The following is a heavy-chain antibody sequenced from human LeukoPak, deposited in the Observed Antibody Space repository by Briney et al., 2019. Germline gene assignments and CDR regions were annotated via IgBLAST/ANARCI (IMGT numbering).Heavy chain of an antibody. Sequence: SETLSLTCAVSGGSISSITWWSWVRQFPGKGLEWIGSIYYSGSTYYNPSLKSRVTISVDTSKNQFSLKLSSVTAADTAVYYCARAAKRGGYAADYFDYWGQGTLVTVSS. CDR1: GGSISSITW. J-gene: IGHJ4*02. D-gene: IGHD5-12*01. CDR3: ARAAKRGGYAADYFDY. V-gene: IGHV4-4*02. CDR2: IYYSGST.